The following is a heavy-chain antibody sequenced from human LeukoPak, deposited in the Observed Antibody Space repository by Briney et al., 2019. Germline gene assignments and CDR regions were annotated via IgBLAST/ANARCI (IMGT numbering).Heavy chain of an antibody. CDR2: ISYDGIYK. D-gene: IGHD1-26*01. J-gene: IGHJ4*02. Sequence: PGGSLRLSCVASGFTFEEYGMSWVRQAPGKGLEWVAVISYDGIYKYYADSVKGRFTISRDNSKNTLYLQMNSLRAEDTAVYYCAKDLVDSGEPVHLFDYWGQGTLVTVSS. CDR3: AKDLVDSGEPVHLFDY. V-gene: IGHV3-30*18. CDR1: GFTFEEYG.